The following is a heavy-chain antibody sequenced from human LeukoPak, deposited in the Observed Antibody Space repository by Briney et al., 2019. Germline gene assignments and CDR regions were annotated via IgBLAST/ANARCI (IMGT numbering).Heavy chain of an antibody. J-gene: IGHJ4*02. Sequence: SQTLSLTCAISGDSVSSNSAAWNWIRQSPSRGLEWLGRTYYRSKWYNDYPVSVRSRITINPDTSKNQFSLRLNSVTPEDTAAYYCTRGVTVTGYYFDYWGQGTLVTVSS. CDR2: TYYRSKWYN. V-gene: IGHV6-1*01. D-gene: IGHD6-19*01. CDR3: TRGVTVTGYYFDY. CDR1: GDSVSSNSAA.